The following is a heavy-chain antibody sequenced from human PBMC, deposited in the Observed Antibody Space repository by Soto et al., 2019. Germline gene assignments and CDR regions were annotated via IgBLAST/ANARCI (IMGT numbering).Heavy chain of an antibody. CDR3: FRGGVTSRTFDY. D-gene: IGHD3-16*01. J-gene: IGHJ4*02. V-gene: IGHV5-51*01. CDR1: GYIFTSNW. CDR2: VYPGDSDT. Sequence: GESLKISCEGSGYIFTSNWIAWVRQMPGKGLEWMGIVYPGDSDTRYSPSFQGHVTISVDKSISTAYVQWSSLKASDSAIYYCFRGGVTSRTFDYWGQGTLVTVSS.